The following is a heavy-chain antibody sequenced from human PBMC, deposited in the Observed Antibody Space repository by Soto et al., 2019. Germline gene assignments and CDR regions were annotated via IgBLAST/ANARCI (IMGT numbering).Heavy chain of an antibody. V-gene: IGHV3-23*01. CDR3: MAGFGVNSVYYYYGMDV. D-gene: IGHD3-10*01. Sequence: EVQLLESGGGLVQPGGSLRLSCAASGFTFSSYAMSWVRQAPGKGLEWVSAISGSGGSTYYADSVKGRFTISRDNSKNTLYLQMNSLRAEDTAVYYCMAGFGVNSVYYYYGMDVWGQGTTVTVSS. J-gene: IGHJ6*02. CDR2: ISGSGGST. CDR1: GFTFSSYA.